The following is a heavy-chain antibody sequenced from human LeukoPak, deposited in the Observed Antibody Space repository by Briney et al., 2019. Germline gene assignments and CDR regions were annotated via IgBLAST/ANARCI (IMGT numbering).Heavy chain of an antibody. J-gene: IGHJ4*02. Sequence: ASVKVSCKASGHTFTSYGISWVRQAPGQGLEWMGWISAYNGSTNYAQKLQGRVTMTTDTSTSTAYMELRSLRSDDTAVYYCALWFGELQVDYWGQGTLVTVSS. CDR1: GHTFTSYG. CDR3: ALWFGELQVDY. V-gene: IGHV1-18*01. D-gene: IGHD3-10*01. CDR2: ISAYNGST.